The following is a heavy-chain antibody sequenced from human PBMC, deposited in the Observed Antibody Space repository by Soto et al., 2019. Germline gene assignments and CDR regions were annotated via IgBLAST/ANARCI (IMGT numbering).Heavy chain of an antibody. Sequence: QVHLVQSGAEVKKPGASVKVSCKASGFTFTSYAITWVRQAPGQGLEWMGWISAYNGNTKYAQNLQGRVTMTTDTSPSTAYMELGSLTSDDTAVYYCARDFTGWPPDGVDSWGQGTLVTVSS. D-gene: IGHD3-16*01. CDR3: ARDFTGWPPDGVDS. CDR2: ISAYNGNT. V-gene: IGHV1-18*01. J-gene: IGHJ4*02. CDR1: GFTFTSYA.